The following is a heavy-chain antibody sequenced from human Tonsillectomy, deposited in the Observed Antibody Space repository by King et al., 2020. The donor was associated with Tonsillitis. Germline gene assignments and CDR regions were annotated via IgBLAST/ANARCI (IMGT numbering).Heavy chain of an antibody. V-gene: IGHV3-7*01. D-gene: IGHD2-15*01. CDR2: INQDGSEK. Sequence: VQLVESGGGLVQPGGSLRLSCAASGFTLSYHWMFWVRQAPGKGFELVANINQDGSEKNYVDSVKGRFTISRDNAKNSLYLQMNSLRAEDTAVYYCAETAVGWGQGTLVTVSS. CDR3: AETAVG. CDR1: GFTLSYHW. J-gene: IGHJ4*02.